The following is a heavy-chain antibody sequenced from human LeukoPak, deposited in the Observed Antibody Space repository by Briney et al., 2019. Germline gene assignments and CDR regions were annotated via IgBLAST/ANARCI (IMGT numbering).Heavy chain of an antibody. CDR1: GGSFSGYY. D-gene: IGHD3-16*01. V-gene: IGHV4-34*01. CDR2: TNHSGST. Sequence: SETLSLTCAVYGGSFSGYYWSWIRQPPGKGLEWIGETNHSGSTNYNPSLKSRVTISVDTSKNQFSLKLSSVTAADTAVYYCARGDDDWFDPWGQGTLVTVSS. CDR3: ARGDDDWFDP. J-gene: IGHJ5*02.